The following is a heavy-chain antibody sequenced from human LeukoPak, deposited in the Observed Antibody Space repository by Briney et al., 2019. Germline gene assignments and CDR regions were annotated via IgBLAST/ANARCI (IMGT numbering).Heavy chain of an antibody. CDR2: ISAYNGNT. D-gene: IGHD2-15*01. CDR1: GYTFTSYG. V-gene: IGHV1-18*01. J-gene: IGHJ5*02. CDR3: ARDLVVVARFNSFDP. Sequence: ASVKVSCKASGYTFTSYGISWVRQAPGQGFEWMGWISAYNGNTNYAQKLQGRVTMTTDTSTSTAYMELRSLRSDDTAVYYCARDLVVVARFNSFDPWGQGTLVTVSS.